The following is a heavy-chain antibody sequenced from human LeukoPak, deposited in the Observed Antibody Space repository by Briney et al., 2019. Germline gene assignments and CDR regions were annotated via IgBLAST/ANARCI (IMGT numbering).Heavy chain of an antibody. D-gene: IGHD6-19*01. CDR1: GGSISSYY. J-gene: IGHJ3*02. CDR3: AGDRAPNGYSSGWRI. V-gene: IGHV4-59*01. Sequence: SETLSLTCTVSGGSISSYYWSWIRQPPGKGLEWIGYIYYSGSTNYNPSLKSRVTISVDTSKNQFSLKLSSVTAADTAVYYCAGDRAPNGYSSGWRIWGQGTMVTVSS. CDR2: IYYSGST.